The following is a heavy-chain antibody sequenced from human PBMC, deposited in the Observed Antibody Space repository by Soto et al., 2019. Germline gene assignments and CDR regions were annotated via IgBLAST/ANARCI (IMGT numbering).Heavy chain of an antibody. J-gene: IGHJ5*02. CDR1: GYTFPELS. D-gene: IGHD2-15*01. CDR2: FDPEDGET. V-gene: IGHV1-24*01. Sequence: ASVKVSCKVSGYTFPELSMHWLLQAPGKGLEWMGGFDPEDGETIYAQKFQGRVTMTEDTSTDTAYMELSSLRSEDTAVYYCATEFTPNWFDPWGQGTLVTVSS. CDR3: ATEFTPNWFDP.